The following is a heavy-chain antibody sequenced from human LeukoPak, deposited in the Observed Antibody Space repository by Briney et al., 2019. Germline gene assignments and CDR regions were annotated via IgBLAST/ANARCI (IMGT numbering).Heavy chain of an antibody. V-gene: IGHV3-7*01. CDR2: TKPDGSAE. CDR3: ARDGGLNTTFDY. J-gene: IGHJ4*02. CDR1: GFTFRNYW. Sequence: LPGGSLRLSCAASGFTFRNYWMGWVRQAPGKGLEWGANTKPDGSAEYYADSVRGRFTTSRDNANNLLYLQMNRLRAEDTAVYYCARDGGLNTTFDYCGQGTLVTVSS. D-gene: IGHD2-15*01.